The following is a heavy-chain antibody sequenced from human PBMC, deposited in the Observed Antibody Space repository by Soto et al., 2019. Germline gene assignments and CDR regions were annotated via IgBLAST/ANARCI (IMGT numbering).Heavy chain of an antibody. D-gene: IGHD3-3*01. CDR2: IYSGGST. CDR1: GFTVCSNY. J-gene: IGHJ5*02. Sequence: PGGSLRLSCAASGFTVCSNYMSWVRQAPGKGLEWVSVIYSGGSTYYADSVKGRFTISRDNSKNTLYLQMNSLRAEDTAVYYCARHVTIFGVVIGNNWFDPWGQGTLVTVSS. CDR3: ARHVTIFGVVIGNNWFDP. V-gene: IGHV3-66*04.